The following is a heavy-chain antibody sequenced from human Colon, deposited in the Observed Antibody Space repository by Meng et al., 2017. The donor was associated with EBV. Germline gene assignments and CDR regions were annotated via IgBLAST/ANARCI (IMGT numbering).Heavy chain of an antibody. CDR1: GGSISSGGYY. CDR2: IYYSGST. CDR3: ARGPSRWLQFSFDY. J-gene: IGHJ4*02. V-gene: IGHV4-31*03. Sequence: QVELPESSPGLVTPSQTLSLTCTVSGGSISSGGYYWSWIRQHPGKGLEWIGYIYYSGSTYYNPSLKSRVTISIDTSKNQFSLKLSSVTAADTAVYYCARGPSRWLQFSFDYWGQGTLVTVSS. D-gene: IGHD5-24*01.